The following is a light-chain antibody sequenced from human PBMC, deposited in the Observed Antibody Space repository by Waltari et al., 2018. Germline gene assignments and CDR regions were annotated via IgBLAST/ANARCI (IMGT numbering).Light chain of an antibody. CDR2: DAS. J-gene: IGKJ5*01. CDR3: QQRTNWVTT. V-gene: IGKV3-11*01. CDR1: ESVSSY. Sequence: EIELTQSPATLSLSPGERATLSCRANESVSSYLAWYQQKPGQAPRLLIYDASNRAAGIPARFSGSGYVTDFTLTISSLEPEDFAIYYCQQRTNWVTTFGQGTRLDIK.